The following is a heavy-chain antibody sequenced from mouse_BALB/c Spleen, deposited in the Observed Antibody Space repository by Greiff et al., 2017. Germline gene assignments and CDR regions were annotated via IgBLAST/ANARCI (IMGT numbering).Heavy chain of an antibody. V-gene: IGHV10-1*02. CDR3: VGYAMDY. CDR1: GFTFNTYA. J-gene: IGHJ4*01. Sequence: EVKLVESGGGLVQPKGSLKLSCAASGFTFNTYAMNWVHQAPGKGLEWVARIRSKSNNYATYYADSVKDRFTISRDDSQSMLYLQMNNLKTEDTAMYYCVGYAMDYWGQGTSVTVSS. CDR2: IRSKSNNYAT.